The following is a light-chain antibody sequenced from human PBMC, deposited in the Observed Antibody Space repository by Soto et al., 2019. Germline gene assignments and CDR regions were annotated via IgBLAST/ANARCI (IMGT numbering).Light chain of an antibody. CDR1: QSVSSN. V-gene: IGKV3-15*01. CDR3: QQRSNWPIT. J-gene: IGKJ5*01. Sequence: EIVISQSPATLPVSPGERATLSCRASQSVSSNLAWYQQKPGQAPRFLIYGASTRATGIPARFSGSGSGTEFTLTISSLQSEDFAVYYCQQRSNWPITFGQGTRLEIK. CDR2: GAS.